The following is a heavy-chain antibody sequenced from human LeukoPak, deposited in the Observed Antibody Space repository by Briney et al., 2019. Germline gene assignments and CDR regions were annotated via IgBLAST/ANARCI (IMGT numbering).Heavy chain of an antibody. Sequence: GGSLRLSCAASGFTFSSYGMHWVRQAPGKGLEWVAVIWYDGSNKYYADSVKGRFTISRDNSKNTLYLQMNSLRAEDTAVYYCARDGTEDFWPDYYGMDVWGQGTTVTVSS. J-gene: IGHJ6*02. CDR2: IWYDGSNK. V-gene: IGHV3-33*01. D-gene: IGHD3-3*01. CDR3: ARDGTEDFWPDYYGMDV. CDR1: GFTFSSYG.